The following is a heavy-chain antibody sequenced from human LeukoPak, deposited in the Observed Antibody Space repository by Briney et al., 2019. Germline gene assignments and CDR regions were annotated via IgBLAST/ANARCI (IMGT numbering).Heavy chain of an antibody. Sequence: MSGGSLRLSCAASGFTFNNAWMSWVRQAPGKGLEWVGRIKSKTDGGTTDYAAPVKGRFTISRDDSKSTLYLQMNSLRAEDTAVYYCAKRDSSGSLPRLFDYWGQGTLVTVSS. CDR3: AKRDSSGSLPRLFDY. V-gene: IGHV3-15*01. J-gene: IGHJ4*02. CDR1: GFTFNNAW. CDR2: IKSKTDGGTT. D-gene: IGHD6-19*01.